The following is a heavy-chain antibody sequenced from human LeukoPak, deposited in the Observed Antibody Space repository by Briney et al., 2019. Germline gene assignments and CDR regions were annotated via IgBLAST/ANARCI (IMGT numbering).Heavy chain of an antibody. J-gene: IGHJ4*02. CDR2: ISGSGGST. CDR1: GFTFSSYA. Sequence: PGGSLRLSCAASGFTFSSYAMSWVRQAPGKGLEWVSAISGSGGSTYYADSVKGRFTISRDNSKNTLYLQMNSLRAEDTAVYYCAKGVDYYDSSGYYSAGEYWGQGTLVTVSS. CDR3: AKGVDYYDSSGYYSAGEY. D-gene: IGHD3-22*01. V-gene: IGHV3-23*01.